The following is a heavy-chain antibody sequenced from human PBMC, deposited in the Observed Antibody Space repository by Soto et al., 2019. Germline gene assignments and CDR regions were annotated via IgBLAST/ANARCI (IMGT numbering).Heavy chain of an antibody. CDR3: ARTRWELLSYYYYGMDV. V-gene: IGHV1-46*01. CDR2: INPSGGST. Sequence: SVKVSCKASGYTLTSYYMHWVRQAPGQGLEWMGIINPSGGSTSYAQKFQGRVTMTRDTSTSTVYMELSSLRSEDTAVYYCARTRWELLSYYYYGMDVWGQGTTVTVSS. J-gene: IGHJ6*02. CDR1: GYTLTSYY. D-gene: IGHD1-26*01.